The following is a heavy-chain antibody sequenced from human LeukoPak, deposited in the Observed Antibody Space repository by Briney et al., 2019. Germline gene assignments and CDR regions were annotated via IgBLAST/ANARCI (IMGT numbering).Heavy chain of an antibody. CDR1: GGSISSYY. Sequence: SETLSLTCTVSGGSISSYYWSWIRQPPGKGLEWIGYIYSSGSTNYNPSLKSRVTISVDASKSQFSLKLNSVTAADTAVYYCARQYCSSTRCYVYFDYWGQGTLVTVSS. J-gene: IGHJ4*02. CDR3: ARQYCSSTRCYVYFDY. V-gene: IGHV4-59*08. CDR2: IYSSGST. D-gene: IGHD2-2*01.